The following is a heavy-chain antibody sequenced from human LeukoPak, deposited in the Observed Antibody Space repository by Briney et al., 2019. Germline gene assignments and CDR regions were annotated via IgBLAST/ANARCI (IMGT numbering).Heavy chain of an antibody. V-gene: IGHV1-18*01. Sequence: ASVKVSCKASGYTFTRYGVSWVRQAPGQGLEWVGRIGSYNGNTNYAQRLQDRITVTTDTSTSTAYMELSSLRSDDTAMYYCARAGAEVTSHFDSWGQGTLVTVSS. CDR1: GYTFTRYG. CDR3: ARAGAEVTSHFDS. D-gene: IGHD2-21*02. CDR2: IGSYNGNT. J-gene: IGHJ4*02.